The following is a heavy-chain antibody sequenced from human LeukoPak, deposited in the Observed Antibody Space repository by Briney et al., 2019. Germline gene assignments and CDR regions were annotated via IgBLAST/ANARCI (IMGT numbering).Heavy chain of an antibody. V-gene: IGHV4-39*07. J-gene: IGHJ4*02. CDR2: IYYSGST. D-gene: IGHD4-17*01. Sequence: SETLSLTCTVSGGSISSSSYYWGWIRQPPGKGLEWIGSIYYSGSTNYNPSLKSRVTISVDTSKNQFSLKLTSVTAADTAVYYCARNHDSGDYVDYWGQGTLVTVSS. CDR1: GGSISSSSYY. CDR3: ARNHDSGDYVDY.